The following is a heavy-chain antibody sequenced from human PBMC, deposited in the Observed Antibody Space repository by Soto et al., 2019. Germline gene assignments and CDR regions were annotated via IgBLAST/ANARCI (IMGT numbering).Heavy chain of an antibody. CDR1: GYTFTSYG. CDR2: ISAYNGNT. D-gene: IGHD3-22*01. CDR3: ARDSRVPTYYYDSSGYLVY. J-gene: IGHJ4*02. V-gene: IGHV1-18*04. Sequence: ASVKVSCKASGYTFTSYGISWVRQAPGQGLEWMGWISAYNGNTNYAQKLQGRVTMTTDTSTSTAYMELRSLRSDDTAVYYCARDSRVPTYYYDSSGYLVYWGQGTLVTVSS.